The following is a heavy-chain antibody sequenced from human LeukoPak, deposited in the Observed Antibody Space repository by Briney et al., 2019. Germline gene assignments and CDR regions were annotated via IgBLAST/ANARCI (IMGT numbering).Heavy chain of an antibody. D-gene: IGHD3-10*01. V-gene: IGHV3-7*01. J-gene: IGHJ1*01. CDR3: AKDPRAMVRGAPTPYFQH. CDR2: IKEDGSEK. Sequence: GGSLRLSCAASGFTFSNYWMSWVRQAPGKGLEWVANIKEDGSEKYYADSVKGRFTISRDNSKNTLYLQMNSLRAEDTAVYYCAKDPRAMVRGAPTPYFQHWGQGTLVTVSS. CDR1: GFTFSNYW.